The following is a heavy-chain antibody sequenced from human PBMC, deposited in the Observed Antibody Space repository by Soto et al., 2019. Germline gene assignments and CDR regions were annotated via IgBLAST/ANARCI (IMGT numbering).Heavy chain of an antibody. V-gene: IGHV5-10-1*03. J-gene: IGHJ4*02. CDR2: IDPSDSYT. Sequence: EVQLVQSGAEVKKPGESLRISCKGSGYSFTSYWISWVRQMPGKGLEWMGRIDPSDSYTNYSPSFQGHVTISADKSISTAYLQWSSLKASDTAMYYCARTSEQWLVRKAWDYFDYWGQGTLVTVSS. CDR1: GYSFTSYW. CDR3: ARTSEQWLVRKAWDYFDY. D-gene: IGHD6-19*01.